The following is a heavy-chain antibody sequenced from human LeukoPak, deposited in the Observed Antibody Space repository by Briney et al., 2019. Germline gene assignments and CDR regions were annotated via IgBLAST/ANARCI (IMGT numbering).Heavy chain of an antibody. D-gene: IGHD3-22*01. CDR2: FYTSGST. Sequence: SETLSLTCTVSGASIRSYYWSWIRQSAGKGLEWTGRFYTSGSTNYNPSLKSRVTMSRDTSKNQFSLQLSSVTAADTAVYYCARDDYYDSSGYRNAFDIWGQGTMVTVSS. J-gene: IGHJ3*02. V-gene: IGHV4-4*07. CDR3: ARDDYYDSSGYRNAFDI. CDR1: GASIRSYY.